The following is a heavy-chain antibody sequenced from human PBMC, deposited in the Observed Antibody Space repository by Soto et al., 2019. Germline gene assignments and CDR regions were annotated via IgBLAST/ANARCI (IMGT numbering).Heavy chain of an antibody. J-gene: IGHJ6*02. CDR3: ARGAAAAAYYYYGMDV. D-gene: IGHD6-13*01. CDR1: GDTFTGYY. Sequence: ASLKVSCEASGDTFTGYYIHCVRQAPGQGLEWMGWINPNSGGTNYAQKFQGWVTMTRDTSISTAYMELSRLRSDDTAVYYCARGAAAAAYYYYGMDVWGQGTTVTVSS. CDR2: INPNSGGT. V-gene: IGHV1-2*04.